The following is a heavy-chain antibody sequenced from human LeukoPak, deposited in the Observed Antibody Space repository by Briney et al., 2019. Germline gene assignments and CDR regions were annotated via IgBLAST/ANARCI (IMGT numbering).Heavy chain of an antibody. Sequence: PSETLSLTCNVSGVSVSTSHWDWIRQRPGKGLEWIGCLSYTGKTDYNPSLKSRVSISLGSSNNHFSLKLTSVTAADTAVYYCSEGYFEPFDHWGQGILVTVSS. CDR3: SEGYFEPFDH. J-gene: IGHJ4*02. D-gene: IGHD2/OR15-2a*01. CDR2: LSYTGKT. CDR1: GVSVSTSH. V-gene: IGHV4-59*02.